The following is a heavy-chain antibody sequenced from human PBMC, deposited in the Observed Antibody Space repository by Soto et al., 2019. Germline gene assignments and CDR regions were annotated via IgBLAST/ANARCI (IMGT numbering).Heavy chain of an antibody. D-gene: IGHD3-9*01. Sequence: EVQLVESGGGLVQPGGSLRFACAASGFSFSEYSLKWVRQAPGRGLEWVSYISGTSIIYYADYVKCRFTISRDNATYSLYLQMPSLRAEDTAVYYCARDQGYIDFFPLDNWGQGTVVTVSS. CDR1: GFSFSEYS. J-gene: IGHJ3*02. V-gene: IGHV3-48*01. CDR2: ISGTSII. CDR3: ARDQGYIDFFPLDN.